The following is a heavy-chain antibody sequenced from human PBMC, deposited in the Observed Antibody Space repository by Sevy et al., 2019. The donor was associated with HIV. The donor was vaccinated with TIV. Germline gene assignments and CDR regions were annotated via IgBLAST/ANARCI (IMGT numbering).Heavy chain of an antibody. CDR2: IIPIFGTA. Sequence: ASVKVSYKASGGTFSSYAISWVRQAPGQGLEWMGGIIPIFGTANYAQKFQGRVTITADESTSTAYMELSSLRSEDTAVYYCASRGGHSDFDYWGQGTLVTVSS. V-gene: IGHV1-69*13. D-gene: IGHD3-16*01. CDR3: ASRGGHSDFDY. CDR1: GGTFSSYA. J-gene: IGHJ4*02.